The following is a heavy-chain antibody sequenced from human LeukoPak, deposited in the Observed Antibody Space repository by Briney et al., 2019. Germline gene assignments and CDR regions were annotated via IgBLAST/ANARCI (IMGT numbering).Heavy chain of an antibody. CDR1: GFTFKSYA. D-gene: IGHD3-22*01. CDR2: MSFDGSNK. J-gene: IGHJ3*02. CDR3: AKDWRSYYYDSSGYPDAFDI. Sequence: GGSLRLSCAASGFTFKSYAMHWVRQAPGKGLEWVAVMSFDGSNKYYADSVKGRFTISRDNSKNTLYLQMNSLRAEDTAVYYCAKDWRSYYYDSSGYPDAFDIWGQGTMVTVSS. V-gene: IGHV3-30-3*01.